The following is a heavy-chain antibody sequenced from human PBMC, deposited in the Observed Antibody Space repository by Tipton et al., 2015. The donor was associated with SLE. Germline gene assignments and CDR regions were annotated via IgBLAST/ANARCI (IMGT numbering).Heavy chain of an antibody. D-gene: IGHD3-22*01. J-gene: IGHJ4*02. CDR3: AGGYYQYYFDY. V-gene: IGHV4-61*01. CDR1: GGSVSSGSYY. CDR2: IYYSGST. Sequence: TLSLTCTVSGGSVSSGSYYWSWIRQPPGKGLEWIGYIYYSGSTNYNPSLKSRVTISVDTPKNQFSLKLSSVTAADTAVYYCAGGYYQYYFDYWGQGTLVTVSS.